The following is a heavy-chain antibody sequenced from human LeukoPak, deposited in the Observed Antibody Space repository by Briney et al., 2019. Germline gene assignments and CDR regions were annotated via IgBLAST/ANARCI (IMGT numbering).Heavy chain of an antibody. CDR2: FDPEDGET. V-gene: IGHV1-24*01. Sequence: ASVKVSCKASGYTLTELSMHWVRQAPGKGLEWMGGFDPEDGETIYAQKFQGRVTMTEDTSTDTAYMELSSLRSEDTAVYYCATVGPRMVREARWFNPWSQGTLVTVSS. CDR1: GYTLTELS. CDR3: ATVGPRMVREARWFNP. J-gene: IGHJ5*02. D-gene: IGHD3-10*01.